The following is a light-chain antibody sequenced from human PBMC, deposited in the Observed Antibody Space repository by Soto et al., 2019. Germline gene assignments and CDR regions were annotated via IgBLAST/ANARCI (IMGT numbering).Light chain of an antibody. J-gene: IGKJ1*01. CDR3: QQYGSSPES. CDR2: GAS. Sequence: EIVLTQSPGTLSLSPGEGATLSCRASQSVSSSYLAWYQQKPGRAPRLLIYGASSRASGIPDRFGGSGSGTDFTLTISRLEPEDFAVYYCQQYGSSPESFGQRTKVEIK. CDR1: QSVSSSY. V-gene: IGKV3-20*01.